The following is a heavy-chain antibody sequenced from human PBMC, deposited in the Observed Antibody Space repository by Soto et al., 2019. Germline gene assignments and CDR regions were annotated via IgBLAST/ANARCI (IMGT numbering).Heavy chain of an antibody. CDR2: ISSRSSYI. V-gene: IGHV3-21*01. CDR1: GFTFSSYS. CDR3: AREEYCSSTSCYTMDNYYYYYGMDV. Sequence: PGGSLRLSCAASGFTFSSYSMNWVRQAPGKGLEWVSSISSRSSYIYYADSVKGRFTISRDNAKNSLYLQMNSLRAEDTAVYYCAREEYCSSTSCYTMDNYYYYYGMDVWGQGTTVTVSS. D-gene: IGHD2-2*02. J-gene: IGHJ6*02.